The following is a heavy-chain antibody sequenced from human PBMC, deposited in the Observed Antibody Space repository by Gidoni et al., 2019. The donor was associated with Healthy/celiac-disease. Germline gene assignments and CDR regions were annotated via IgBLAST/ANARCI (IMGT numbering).Heavy chain of an antibody. CDR1: GFTCSSYS. CDR2: ISSSSSYI. D-gene: IGHD2-21*02. Sequence: EVQLVESGGGLVKPGGSLRLSCAASGFTCSSYSMNWVRQAPGKGLEWVSSISSSSSYIYYADSVKGRFTISRDNAKNSLYLQMNSLRAEDTAVYYCASYCGGDCYSGAFDIWGQGTMVTVSS. V-gene: IGHV3-21*01. J-gene: IGHJ3*02. CDR3: ASYCGGDCYSGAFDI.